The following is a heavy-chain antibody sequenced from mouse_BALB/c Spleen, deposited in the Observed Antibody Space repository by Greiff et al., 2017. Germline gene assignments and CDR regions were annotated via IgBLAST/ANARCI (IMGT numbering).Heavy chain of an antibody. D-gene: IGHD4-1*02. CDR3: ARGPTGYFDV. V-gene: IGHV5-6-3*01. CDR1: GFTFSSYG. Sequence: EVKVVESGGGLVQPGGSLKLSCAASGFTFSSYGMSWVRQTPDKRLELVATINSNGGSTYYPDSVKGRFTISRDNAKNTLYLQMSSLKSEDTAMYYCARGPTGYFDVWGAGTTVTVSS. J-gene: IGHJ1*01. CDR2: INSNGGST.